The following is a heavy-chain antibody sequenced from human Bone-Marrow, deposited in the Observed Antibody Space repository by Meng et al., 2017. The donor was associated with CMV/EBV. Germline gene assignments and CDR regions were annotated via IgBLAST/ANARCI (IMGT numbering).Heavy chain of an antibody. J-gene: IGHJ6*02. Sequence: SVKVSCKASGYTFTSYAISWVRQAPGQGLEWMGGIIPIFGTANYAQKFQGRVTITTDESTSTAYMELSSLRSEDTAVYYCARAFVPTDYYYYGMDVWGQGTTATVSS. CDR3: ARAFVPTDYYYYGMDV. D-gene: IGHD2-21*02. CDR1: GYTFTSYA. V-gene: IGHV1-69*05. CDR2: IIPIFGTA.